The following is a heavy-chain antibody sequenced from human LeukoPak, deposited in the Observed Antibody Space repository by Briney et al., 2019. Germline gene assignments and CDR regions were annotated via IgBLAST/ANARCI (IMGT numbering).Heavy chain of an antibody. J-gene: IGHJ4*02. CDR1: GLTFSDYY. CDR2: ISSSGSTI. CDR3: ARVRWDCSSTSCSGGSNLNFDY. Sequence: PGGSLRLSCAASGLTFSDYYMSWIRQAPGKGLEWVSYISSSGSTIYYADSVKGRFTISRDNAKNSLYLQMNSLRAEDTAVYYCARVRWDCSSTSCSGGSNLNFDYWGQGTLVTVSS. D-gene: IGHD2-2*01. V-gene: IGHV3-11*01.